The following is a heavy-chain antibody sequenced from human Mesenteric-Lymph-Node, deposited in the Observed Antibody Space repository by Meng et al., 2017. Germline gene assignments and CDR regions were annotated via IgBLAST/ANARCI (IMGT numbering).Heavy chain of an antibody. CDR2: ISYDGSNK. Sequence: GESLKISCAASGFTFSSYAMHWVRQAPGKGLEWVAVISYDGSNKYYADSVKGRFTISRDNSKNTLYLQMNSLRAEDTAVYYCARETIAVAEVQFDYWGQGTLVTVSS. V-gene: IGHV3-30*04. CDR3: ARETIAVAEVQFDY. J-gene: IGHJ4*02. CDR1: GFTFSSYA. D-gene: IGHD6-19*01.